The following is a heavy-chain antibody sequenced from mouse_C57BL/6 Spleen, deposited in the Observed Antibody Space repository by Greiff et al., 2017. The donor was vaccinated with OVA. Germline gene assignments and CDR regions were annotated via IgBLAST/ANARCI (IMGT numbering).Heavy chain of an antibody. D-gene: IGHD2-3*01. CDR1: GYTFTSYW. V-gene: IGHV1-52*01. Sequence: QVQLQQPGAELVRPGSSVKLSCKASGYTFTSYWMHWVKQRPIQGLEWIGNIDPSDSETHYNQKFKDKATLTVDKSSSTAYMQLSSLTSEDSAVYYCARYDGYFYAMDYGGQGTSVTVSS. J-gene: IGHJ4*01. CDR2: IDPSDSET. CDR3: ARYDGYFYAMDY.